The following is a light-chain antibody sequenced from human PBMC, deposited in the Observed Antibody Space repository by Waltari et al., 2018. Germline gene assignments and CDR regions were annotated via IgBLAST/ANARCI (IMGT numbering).Light chain of an antibody. CDR3: AAWDDSRGYV. Sequence: QSVLTQPPSASGTPGQRVTISCSGSSSNIGSNTVSWYQQLPDTAPKLLIYINTHGASGVPDRFSGAKSGTSASLAISGLQSEDEADYYCAAWDDSRGYVFGTGTKVTVL. J-gene: IGLJ1*01. CDR2: INT. CDR1: SSNIGSNT. V-gene: IGLV1-44*01.